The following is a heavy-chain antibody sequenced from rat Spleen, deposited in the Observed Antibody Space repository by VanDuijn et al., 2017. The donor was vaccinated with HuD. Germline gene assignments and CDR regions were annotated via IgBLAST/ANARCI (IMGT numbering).Heavy chain of an antibody. Sequence: EVQLVESGGGLVLPGRSLKLSCAVSGFTFSDYYMAWVRQAPTKGLEWVASISYDDTSTHYRDSVKGRFTISRDNAKSTLYLQMDSLRSEDTATYYCARHPAQFDYWGQGVMVTVSS. J-gene: IGHJ2*01. CDR2: ISYDDTST. D-gene: IGHD3-4*01. CDR3: ARHPAQFDY. CDR1: GFTFSDYY. V-gene: IGHV5-7*01.